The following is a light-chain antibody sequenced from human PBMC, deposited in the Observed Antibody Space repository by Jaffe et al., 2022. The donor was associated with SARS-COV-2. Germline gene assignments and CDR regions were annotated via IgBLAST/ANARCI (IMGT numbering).Light chain of an antibody. CDR3: QQYNNWPLT. J-gene: IGKJ2*01. CDR1: QSVSTN. V-gene: IGKV3-15*01. Sequence: EVVMTQSPATLSVSPGERATLSCRASQSVSTNFAWFQQKPGQAPRLLIYGASTRATGVPATFSGSGSGTEFTLTISSLQSEDFAVYYCQQYNNWPLTFGQGTKLEIK. CDR2: GAS.